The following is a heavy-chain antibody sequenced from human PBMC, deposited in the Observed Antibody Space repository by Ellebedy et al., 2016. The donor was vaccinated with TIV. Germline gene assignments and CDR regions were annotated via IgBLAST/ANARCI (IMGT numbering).Heavy chain of an antibody. J-gene: IGHJ4*01. CDR3: GRIRQGITGGDY. V-gene: IGHV2-26*01. CDR2: IFSNDKK. Sequence: SGPTLVKPTETLTLTCTVSGFSLSNAEMGVNWIRQPPGMALEWLGHIFSNDKKAYSTSLRTRLTIPKDTSKSQVVLTMTNMDPVDTATYYCGRIRQGITGGDYWGQGTLVTVSS. CDR1: GFSLSNAEMG. D-gene: IGHD1-20*01.